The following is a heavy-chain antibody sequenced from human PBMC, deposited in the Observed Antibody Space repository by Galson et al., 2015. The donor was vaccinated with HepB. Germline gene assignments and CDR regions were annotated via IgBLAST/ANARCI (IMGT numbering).Heavy chain of an antibody. V-gene: IGHV3-23*01. D-gene: IGHD3-22*01. CDR3: AKAQYYYDSSGYFGLPGSYFDY. Sequence: SLRLSCAASGFTFSSYAMSWVRQAPGKGLEWVSAISGSGGSTYYADSVKGRFTISRDNSKNTLYLQMNSLRAEDTAVYYCAKAQYYYDSSGYFGLPGSYFDYWCQGTLGTVSS. J-gene: IGHJ4*02. CDR1: GFTFSSYA. CDR2: ISGSGGST.